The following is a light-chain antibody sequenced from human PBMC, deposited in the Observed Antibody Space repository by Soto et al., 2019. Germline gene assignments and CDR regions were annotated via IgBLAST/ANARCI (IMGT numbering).Light chain of an antibody. Sequence: ETVMTQSPATLSVSPRARVTLSCRASQSVSSNLAWYQQKPCQAPRLLVYGASTTATGIPARFSGSGSGTEFALTISSLQSEDFAVYYCQQSNNWPKTFGQGTKVEIK. V-gene: IGKV3-15*01. CDR2: GAS. CDR3: QQSNNWPKT. CDR1: QSVSSN. J-gene: IGKJ1*01.